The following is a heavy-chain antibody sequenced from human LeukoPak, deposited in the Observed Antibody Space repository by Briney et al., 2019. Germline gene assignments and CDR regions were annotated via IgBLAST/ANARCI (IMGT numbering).Heavy chain of an antibody. CDR2: ISGSGGST. J-gene: IGHJ3*02. CDR3: AKDEVVPAAMGAFDI. D-gene: IGHD2-2*01. CDR1: GFTFSEYA. Sequence: GGSLRLSCAASGFTFSEYAMTWVRQAPGKGLEWVSAISGSGGSTYYADSVKGRFTISRDNSKNTLYLQMNSLRAEDTAVYYCAKDEVVPAAMGAFDIWGQGTMVTVSS. V-gene: IGHV3-23*01.